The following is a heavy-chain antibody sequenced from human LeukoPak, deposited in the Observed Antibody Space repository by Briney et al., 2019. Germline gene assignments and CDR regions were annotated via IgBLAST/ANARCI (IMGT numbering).Heavy chain of an antibody. V-gene: IGHV3-11*04. D-gene: IGHD2-2*01. Sequence: PGGSLRLSCAASGFIFSDYHMSWIRQAPGKGLEWVSYVSGSGSTIYYADSVEGRFTISRDNANNSLFLQMNSLRAEDTAVYYYATYRYSGDSCYADYDAFDFWGQGRTVIVAS. CDR2: VSGSGSTI. CDR3: ATYRYSGDSCYADYDAFDF. CDR1: GFIFSDYH. J-gene: IGHJ3*01.